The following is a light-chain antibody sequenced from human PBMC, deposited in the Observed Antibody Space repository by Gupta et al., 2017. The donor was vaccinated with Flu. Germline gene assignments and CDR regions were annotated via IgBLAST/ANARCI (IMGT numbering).Light chain of an antibody. V-gene: IGLV2-23*01. J-gene: IGLJ1*01. CDR1: NEVGKNNL. CDR3: CSYASTDAPYV. Sequence: NEVGKNNLLSWFQQFPGKAPKLIIYEGNKRPSDISDRFSASKSGNTASLTISGLQLEDEAEYFCCSYASTDAPYVFGSGTRVTVL. CDR2: EGN.